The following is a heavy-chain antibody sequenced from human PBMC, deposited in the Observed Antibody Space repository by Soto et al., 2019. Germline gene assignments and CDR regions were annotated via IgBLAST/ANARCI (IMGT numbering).Heavy chain of an antibody. V-gene: IGHV1-18*01. J-gene: IGHJ3*02. CDR2: ISAYNGDT. CDR1: GYTFTTYG. Sequence: QVQLVQSGAEVKKPGASVKVSCKASGYTFTTYGISWVRQAPGQGLEWMGWISAYNGDTNYAQSVQGRVTMTTDTSTSTAYMELRSLRSDDTAVYYWARDQIGMGGNPFDIWGQGTMVTVSS. D-gene: IGHD1-26*01. CDR3: ARDQIGMGGNPFDI.